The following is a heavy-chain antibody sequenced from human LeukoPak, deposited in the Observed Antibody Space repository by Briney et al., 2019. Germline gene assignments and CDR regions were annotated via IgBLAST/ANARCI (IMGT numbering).Heavy chain of an antibody. D-gene: IGHD2-2*01. CDR2: IYTSGST. V-gene: IGHV4-61*02. J-gene: IGHJ6*03. CDR1: GGSITSGSYY. Sequence: PSETLSLTCTVSGGSITSGSYYWSWIRQPAGKGLEWIGRIYTSGSTNYNPSLKSRVTISVDTSKNQFSLKLSSVTAADTAVYYCARESLRYCSSTSCPRYYYYYMDVWGKGTTVTISS. CDR3: ARESLRYCSSTSCPRYYYYYMDV.